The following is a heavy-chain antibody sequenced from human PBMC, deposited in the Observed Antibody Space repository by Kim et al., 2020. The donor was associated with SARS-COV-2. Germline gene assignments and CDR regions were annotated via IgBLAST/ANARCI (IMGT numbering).Heavy chain of an antibody. CDR1: GGSVSSGSYY. CDR3: ARHGDRSRATFDY. V-gene: IGHV4-61*01. J-gene: IGHJ4*02. Sequence: SETLSLTCTVSGGSVSSGSYYWSWIRQPPGKGLEWIGYIYCSGSTNYNPSLKSRVTISVDTSKNQFSLKLSSVTAADTAVYYCARHGDRSRATFDYWGQGTLVTVSS. CDR2: IYCSGST.